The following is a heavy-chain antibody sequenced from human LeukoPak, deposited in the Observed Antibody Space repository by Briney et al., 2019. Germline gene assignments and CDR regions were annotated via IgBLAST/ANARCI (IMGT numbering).Heavy chain of an antibody. V-gene: IGHV3-74*01. CDR1: GFIFSDYW. J-gene: IGHJ6*04. D-gene: IGHD4-11*01. CDR3: VRGLGDV. Sequence: PGGSLRLSCSASGFIFSDYWMHRVRQAPGKGPVWVARINSDGKIVTHADSVKGRFTISRDSAKDTVYLQMNSLRAEDTAVYYCVRGLGDVWGKGTSVTVYS. CDR2: INSDGKIV.